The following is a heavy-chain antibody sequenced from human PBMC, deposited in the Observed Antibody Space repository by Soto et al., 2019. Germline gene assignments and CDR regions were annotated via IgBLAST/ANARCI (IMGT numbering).Heavy chain of an antibody. CDR2: IIPVIGVG. D-gene: IGHD3-22*01. J-gene: IGHJ5*02. CDR1: GNTLNTDT. CDR3: AIGRTGSNGYYWA. Sequence: QVQLVQSGAEVKKPGSSVKVSCKPSGNTLNTDTITWLRQAPVQGLEWMGRIIPVIGVGTYAQKFQDRVTITADKSTTTVYMEVTSLPSEDTATYYCAIGRTGSNGYYWAWGQGTQVTVS. V-gene: IGHV1-69*02.